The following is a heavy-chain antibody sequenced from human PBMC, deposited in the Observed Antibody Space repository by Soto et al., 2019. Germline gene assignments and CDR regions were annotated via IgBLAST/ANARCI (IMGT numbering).Heavy chain of an antibody. J-gene: IGHJ5*02. CDR1: GDSVSSNSAA. V-gene: IGHV6-1*01. D-gene: IGHD6-6*01. Sequence: SQTLSLTCAISGDSVSSNSAAWNWIRQSPSRGLEWLGRTYYRSKWYNDYAVSVKSRITISPDTSKNQFSLQLNSVTPEDTAVYYCARAQNPYSSSSNWFDPWGQGTLVTVSS. CDR2: TYYRSKWYN. CDR3: ARAQNPYSSSSNWFDP.